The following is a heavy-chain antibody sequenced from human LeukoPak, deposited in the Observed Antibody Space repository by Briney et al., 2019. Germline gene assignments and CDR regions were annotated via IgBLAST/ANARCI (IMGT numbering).Heavy chain of an antibody. J-gene: IGHJ4*02. V-gene: IGHV3-74*01. CDR2: IYGDGSVA. Sequence: PGGSLRLSCAASGFTFSGYSMHWARQGSGKGLVWVSGIYGDGSVAAYADSVKGRFTISRDNAKNTVYLEMNSLRAEDTAVFYCGRGQYGPDYWGQGTLVTVSS. CDR3: GRGQYGPDY. D-gene: IGHD4-17*01. CDR1: GFTFSGYS.